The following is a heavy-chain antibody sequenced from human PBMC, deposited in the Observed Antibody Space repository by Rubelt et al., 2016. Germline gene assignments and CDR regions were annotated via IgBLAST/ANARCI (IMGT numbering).Heavy chain of an antibody. Sequence: YSSGGTYYNPSLKSRVTISVDTSKNQFSLKLSSVTAADTAVYYCAREYYYDSSGYLPRGFDYWGQGTLVTVSS. CDR3: AREYYYDSSGYLPRGFDY. CDR2: YSSGGT. J-gene: IGHJ4*02. V-gene: IGHV4-31*02. D-gene: IGHD3-22*01.